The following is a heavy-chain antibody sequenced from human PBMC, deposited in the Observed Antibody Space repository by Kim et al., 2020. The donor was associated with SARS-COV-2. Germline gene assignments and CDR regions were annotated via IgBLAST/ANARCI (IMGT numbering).Heavy chain of an antibody. CDR3: ARQAPGWLSPADY. V-gene: IGHV4-39*01. D-gene: IGHD3-22*01. Sequence: SETLSLTCTVSGGSISSSSYYWGWIRQPPGKGLEWIGSIYYSGSIYYNPSLKSRVTISVDTSKNQFSLKLSSVTAADTAVYYCARQAPGWLSPADYWGQGTLVTVSS. CDR2: IYYSGSI. J-gene: IGHJ4*02. CDR1: GGSISSSSYY.